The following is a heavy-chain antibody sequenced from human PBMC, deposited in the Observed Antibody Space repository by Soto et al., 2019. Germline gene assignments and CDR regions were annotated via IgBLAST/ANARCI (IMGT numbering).Heavy chain of an antibody. V-gene: IGHV4-31*02. CDR1: GGSISSGNYH. CDR3: ARDGGYYGSGSWTRSSYGMDV. J-gene: IGHJ6*02. D-gene: IGHD3-10*01. Sequence: SETLSLTCTVSGGSISSGNYHWSWIRQHPXKGLEWLGYIYYTGSTYYNPSLKSRVTISSDTSKNQFSLRLSSVTAADTAVYYCARDGGYYGSGSWTRSSYGMDVWGRGTTVTVSS. CDR2: IYYTGST.